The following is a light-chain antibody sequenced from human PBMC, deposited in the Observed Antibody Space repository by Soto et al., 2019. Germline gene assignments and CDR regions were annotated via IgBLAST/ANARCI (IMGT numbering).Light chain of an antibody. Sequence: DIVMTQSPDSLAVSLGERATINCKSSQSVLYSSNNKYYLAWYQQKPGQPPKLLIYWASTRESGVPDRFSGRGSGTDFTLTISSLQSEDVAVYYCQQYYSTPRTFGQGTKVEIK. V-gene: IGKV4-1*01. CDR3: QQYYSTPRT. J-gene: IGKJ1*01. CDR1: QSVLYSSNNKYY. CDR2: WAS.